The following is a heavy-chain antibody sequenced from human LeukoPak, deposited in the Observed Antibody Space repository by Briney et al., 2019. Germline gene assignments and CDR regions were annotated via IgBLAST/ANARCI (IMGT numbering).Heavy chain of an antibody. CDR2: IYSGGTT. CDR3: ARDRVSSSSLYYYYALDV. V-gene: IGHV3-53*01. Sequence: GGSLRLSCAASGFTVSSNYMSWVRQAPGKGLEWVSLIYSGGTTYYADSVRGRFTISRDSSKNTLYLQMNSLRAEDTAVYYCARDRVSSSSLYYYYALDVWGQGTTVTVSS. J-gene: IGHJ6*02. CDR1: GFTVSSNY. D-gene: IGHD6-13*01.